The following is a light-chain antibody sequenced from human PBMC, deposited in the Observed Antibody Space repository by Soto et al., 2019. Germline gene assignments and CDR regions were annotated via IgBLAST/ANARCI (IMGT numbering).Light chain of an antibody. CDR1: QSVSIN. CDR3: QQYNRWPLT. CDR2: GAS. J-gene: IGKJ4*01. Sequence: EIVMTQSPATLSVSPGERATLSCRASQSVSINLAWYQQKPGQAPRLLIYGASTRATGFPARFSGGGSGTEFTLTVSSLQSEDFAVYYCQQYNRWPLTFGGGTKVDIK. V-gene: IGKV3-15*01.